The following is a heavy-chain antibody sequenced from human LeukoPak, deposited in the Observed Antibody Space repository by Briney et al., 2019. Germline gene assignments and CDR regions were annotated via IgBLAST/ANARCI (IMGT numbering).Heavy chain of an antibody. V-gene: IGHV3-7*01. CDR2: IKGDQSEK. Sequence: GGSLRLSCAASRFTFSNYWMNWVRQAPGKGREWVANIKGDQSEKYYVDSVKGRFTIPRDNAKNSLYLQMNSLRAEDTAVYYCARGSGSSWRDDAFDIWGQGTMVTVSS. D-gene: IGHD1-26*01. CDR1: RFTFSNYW. J-gene: IGHJ3*02. CDR3: ARGSGSSWRDDAFDI.